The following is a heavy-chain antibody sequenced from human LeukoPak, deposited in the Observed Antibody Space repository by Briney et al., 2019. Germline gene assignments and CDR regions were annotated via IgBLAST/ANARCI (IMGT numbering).Heavy chain of an antibody. CDR1: GGSFSGYY. CDR3: ARHFNELLWFGESNNWFDP. V-gene: IGHV4-34*01. D-gene: IGHD3-10*01. J-gene: IGHJ5*02. CDR2: INHSGST. Sequence: SETLSLACAVYGGSFSGYYWSWIRQPPGKGLEWIGEINHSGSTNYNPSLKSRVTISVDTSKNQFSLKLSSVTAADTAVYYCARHFNELLWFGESNNWFDPWGQGTLVTVSS.